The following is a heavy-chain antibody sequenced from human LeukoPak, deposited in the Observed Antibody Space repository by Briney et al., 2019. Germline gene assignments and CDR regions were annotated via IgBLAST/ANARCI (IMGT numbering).Heavy chain of an antibody. D-gene: IGHD6-6*01. Sequence: GGSLRLSCAASGFTFSSYAMSWVRQAPGKGLEWVSAISGSGGSTYYADFVKGRFTISRDKSKNTLYLQMISLRAEDTAVYYCAQDPTYSSSSYWGQGTLVSVSS. CDR1: GFTFSSYA. CDR2: ISGSGGST. CDR3: AQDPTYSSSSY. J-gene: IGHJ4*02. V-gene: IGHV3-23*01.